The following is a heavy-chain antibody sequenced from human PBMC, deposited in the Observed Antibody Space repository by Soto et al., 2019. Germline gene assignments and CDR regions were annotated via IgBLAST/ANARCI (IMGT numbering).Heavy chain of an antibody. CDR1: VFTLSIYA. CDR2: ISGSGGST. D-gene: IGHD3-3*01. J-gene: IGHJ6*01. CDR3: AKVGVSDFWSGYTHGMDV. V-gene: IGHV3-23*01. Sequence: WGALIVTCASSVFTLSIYAMSWVGQAGGSGLEWVSAISGSGGSTYYADSVKGRFTISRDNSKNTLYLQMNRLRAEDTAVYYCAKVGVSDFWSGYTHGMDVWGHGTTVTVYS.